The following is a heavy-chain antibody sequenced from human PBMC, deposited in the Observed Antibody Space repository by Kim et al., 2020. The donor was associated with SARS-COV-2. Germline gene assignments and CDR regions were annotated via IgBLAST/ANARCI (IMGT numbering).Heavy chain of an antibody. J-gene: IGHJ5*02. CDR1: GFTFSSHV. CDR2: ISYERSTQ. CDR3: ARNLVGDTDLGS. V-gene: IGHV3-30*03. Sequence: GGSLRLSCAASGFTFSSHVMHWVRQAPGKGLEWVALISYERSTQKYTDSVKGLFTVSRDNSKNTLFLQMNSLRPEDTAVYYCARNLVGDTDLGSWGQGTLVTVSS. D-gene: IGHD1-26*01.